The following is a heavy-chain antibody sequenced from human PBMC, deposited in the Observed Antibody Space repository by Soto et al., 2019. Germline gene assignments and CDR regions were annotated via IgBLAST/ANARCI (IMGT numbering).Heavy chain of an antibody. CDR1: GYSFTFANYW. J-gene: IGHJ4*02. CDR3: ARGTCDSGWRHYFDY. Sequence: LGESLKISCKTSGYSFTFANYWIGWVRQMPGKGLEWMGIISPHDSNTRYSPSLQGKVTISADKSLSTAYLQWNTLRASDTARYYCARGTCDSGWRHYFDYWGQGTLVTVSS. V-gene: IGHV5-51*01. D-gene: IGHD5-12*01. CDR2: ISPHDSNT.